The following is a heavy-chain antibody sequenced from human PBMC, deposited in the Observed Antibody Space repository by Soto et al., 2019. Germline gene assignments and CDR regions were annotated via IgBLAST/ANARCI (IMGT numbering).Heavy chain of an antibody. CDR1: GGSFSGYY. Sequence: SEILSLTCAVYGGSFSGYYWSWIRQPPGKGLEWIGEINHSGSTNYNPSLKSRVTISVDTSKNQFSLKLSSVTAADTAVYHCAVEMATIGSGYWGQGTLVTVSS. CDR3: AVEMATIGSGY. CDR2: INHSGST. J-gene: IGHJ4*02. V-gene: IGHV4-34*01. D-gene: IGHD3-10*01.